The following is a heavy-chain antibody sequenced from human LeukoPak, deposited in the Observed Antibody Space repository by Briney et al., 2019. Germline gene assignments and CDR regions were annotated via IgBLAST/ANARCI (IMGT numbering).Heavy chain of an antibody. CDR3: KSGGAAPGSFDN. CDR1: GFTFSDYW. V-gene: IGHV3-7*01. Sequence: GGSLRLSCAASGFTFSDYWMSWMRQAPGKGLEWAANIKYDGDEEYYVDSVKGRFTISRDNAENSLYLQLNSLRVEDTAVYYCKSGGAAPGSFDNWGQGTLVTVSP. CDR2: IKYDGDEE. D-gene: IGHD6-13*01. J-gene: IGHJ4*02.